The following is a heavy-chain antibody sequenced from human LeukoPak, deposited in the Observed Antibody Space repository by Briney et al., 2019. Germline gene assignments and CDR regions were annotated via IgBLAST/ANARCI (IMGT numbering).Heavy chain of an antibody. V-gene: IGHV3-48*01. CDR2: ISRDGGRTI. CDR1: GFILSSYS. Sequence: GGSLRLSCAFSGFILSSYSMKWVRQAPGKGLEWIAYISRDGGRTIYYADSVKGRFTISRDTAQNSIYLQMNSLRVEDTAVYYCARIWDGYSGSDYWGQGTLVTVPS. J-gene: IGHJ4*02. D-gene: IGHD1-26*01. CDR3: ARIWDGYSGSDY.